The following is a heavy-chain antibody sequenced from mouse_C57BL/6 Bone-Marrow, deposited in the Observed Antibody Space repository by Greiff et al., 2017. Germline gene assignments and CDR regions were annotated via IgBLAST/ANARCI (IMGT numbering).Heavy chain of an antibody. D-gene: IGHD3-2*02. CDR1: GFNIKDDY. J-gene: IGHJ3*01. CDR3: TTGSGDGAWFAY. V-gene: IGHV14-4*01. CDR2: IDPENGDT. Sequence: EVQLQQSGAELVRPGASVKLSCTASGFNIKDDYMHWVKQRPEQGLEWIGWIDPENGDTKYDSKFQGKATITADTSSNTAYLQLSSLTSKDTAAYDCTTGSGDGAWFAYWGQGTLVTVSA.